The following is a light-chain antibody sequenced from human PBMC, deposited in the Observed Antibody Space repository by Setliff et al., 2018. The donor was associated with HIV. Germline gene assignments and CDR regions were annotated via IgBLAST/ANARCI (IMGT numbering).Light chain of an antibody. CDR2: DVI. J-gene: IGLJ1*01. Sequence: QSALTQPASVSGSPGPSITISCTGISSDVGGYYSVSWYQQHPGKAPKLMIYDVINRPSGVSNRFSVSRSGNTASLTISGLQVEDEADYYCSSYTTSSTLYVFGPGTKVTVL. V-gene: IGLV2-14*03. CDR1: SSDVGGYYS. CDR3: SSYTTSSTLYV.